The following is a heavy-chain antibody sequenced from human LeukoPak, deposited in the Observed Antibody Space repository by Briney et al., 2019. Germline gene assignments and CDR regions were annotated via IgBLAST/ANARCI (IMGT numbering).Heavy chain of an antibody. CDR1: GGSISSANYC. Sequence: SQTLSLTCTVSGGSISSANYCWSWIRQPAGEGLEWIGRIYTTGSTNYNPSLKSRVTISIDTSMNQFSLRLSSVTAADTAVYYCARQGYSSSDLDYPGQGILVTVSS. D-gene: IGHD5-12*01. V-gene: IGHV4-61*02. CDR3: ARQGYSSSDLDY. CDR2: IYTTGST. J-gene: IGHJ4*02.